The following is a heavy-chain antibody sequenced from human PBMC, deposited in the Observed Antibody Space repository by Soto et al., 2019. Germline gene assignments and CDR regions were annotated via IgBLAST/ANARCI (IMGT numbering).Heavy chain of an antibody. CDR2: IYYSGST. Sequence: SETLSLTCTVSGGSISSSSYYWGWIRQPPGKGLEWIGSIYYSGSTYYNPSLKSRVTISVDTSKNQFSLKLSSVTAADTAVYYCARLNPGGWLQFDYWGQGTLVTVSS. V-gene: IGHV4-39*01. D-gene: IGHD6-19*01. CDR3: ARLNPGGWLQFDY. J-gene: IGHJ4*02. CDR1: GGSISSSSYY.